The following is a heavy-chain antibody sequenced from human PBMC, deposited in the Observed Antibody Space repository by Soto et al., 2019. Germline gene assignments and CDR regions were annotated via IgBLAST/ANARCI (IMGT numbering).Heavy chain of an antibody. CDR3: ARAVGLWYFDY. CDR1: GFTFSSYC. J-gene: IGHJ4*02. CDR2: INSDGSST. V-gene: IGHV3-74*01. D-gene: IGHD1-26*01. Sequence: PVGSLRLSCSASGFTFSSYCMQWVRQAPGKGLAWVSRINSDGSSTSYADSVKGRFTISRDNAKNTLYLQMNSLRAEDTAVYYCARAVGLWYFDYWGLGTLVTVSX.